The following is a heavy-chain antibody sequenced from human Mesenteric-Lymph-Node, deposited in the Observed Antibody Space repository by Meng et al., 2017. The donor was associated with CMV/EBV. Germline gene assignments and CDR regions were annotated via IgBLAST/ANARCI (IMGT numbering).Heavy chain of an antibody. CDR3: AGGIAAAGSRWFDP. J-gene: IGHJ5*02. CDR2: IIPILGIA. CDR1: VGTFSSYT. D-gene: IGHD6-13*01. Sequence: QGQLVQSVAEVKKPGSSVKVSCKASVGTFSSYTISWVRQAPGQGLEWMGRIIPILGIANYAQRFQGRVAITADKSTSTAYMELSSLRSEDTAVYYCAGGIAAAGSRWFDPWGQGTLVTVSS. V-gene: IGHV1-69*02.